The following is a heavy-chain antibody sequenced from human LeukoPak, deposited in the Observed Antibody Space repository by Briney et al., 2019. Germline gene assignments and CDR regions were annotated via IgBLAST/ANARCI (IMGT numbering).Heavy chain of an antibody. J-gene: IGHJ4*02. CDR1: VVTFNAYS. CDR2: ISSTSTYI. Sequence: GGSLRLSCAASVVTFNAYSMNWGRQAPGKGLEWVSSISSTSTYIYYTDSVKGRFTISRDNAKNPLYLQMNSLRGDDTPVHYWGRDLGGGRFDLWGQGTLVCVSS. CDR3: GRDLGGGRFDL. D-gene: IGHD3-16*01. V-gene: IGHV3-21*01.